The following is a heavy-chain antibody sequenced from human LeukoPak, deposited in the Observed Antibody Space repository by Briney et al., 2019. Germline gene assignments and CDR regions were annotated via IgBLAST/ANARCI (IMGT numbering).Heavy chain of an antibody. V-gene: IGHV4-39*07. CDR1: GGSISSSSYY. Sequence: SETLSLTCTVSGGSISSSSYYWGWIRQPPGKGLEWIGSIYYSGSTYYNPSLKSRVTISVDTSKNQFSLKLSSVTAADTAVYYCARDRTIRYSQHWGQGTLVTVSS. CDR3: ARDRTIRYSQH. D-gene: IGHD3-3*01. J-gene: IGHJ1*01. CDR2: IYYSGST.